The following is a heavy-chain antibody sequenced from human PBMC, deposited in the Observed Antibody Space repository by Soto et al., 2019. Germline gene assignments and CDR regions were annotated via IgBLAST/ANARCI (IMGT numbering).Heavy chain of an antibody. V-gene: IGHV3-30*18. CDR3: VKVREWSGADLDY. CDR1: GFNFSSFG. CDR2: ISYDGSSK. D-gene: IGHD3-3*01. J-gene: IGHJ4*02. Sequence: QVQLVESGGGVVQPGSSLRLSCVASGFNFSSFGMHWVRQAPGKGLEWVALISYDGSSKYYQDSLKGRFTISRDKSKNTLYIQMNSLIVEDKAVYYCVKVREWSGADLDYWGQGNLVTVSS.